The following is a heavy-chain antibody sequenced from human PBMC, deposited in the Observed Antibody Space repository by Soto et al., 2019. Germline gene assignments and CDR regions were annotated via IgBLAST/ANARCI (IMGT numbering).Heavy chain of an antibody. CDR3: ARGDMVRGLTPLDY. CDR2: IIPIFGTA. J-gene: IGHJ4*02. D-gene: IGHD3-10*01. Sequence: AVKVSCKASGGPFSSYAISWVRQAPGQGLEWMGGIIPIFGTANYAQKFQGRVTITADESTSTAYMELSSLRSDDTAVYYWARGDMVRGLTPLDYWGQGALVTVS. CDR1: GGPFSSYA. V-gene: IGHV1-69*13.